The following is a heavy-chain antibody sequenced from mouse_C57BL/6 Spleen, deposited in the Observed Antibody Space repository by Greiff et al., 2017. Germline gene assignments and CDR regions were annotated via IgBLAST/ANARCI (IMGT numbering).Heavy chain of an antibody. J-gene: IGHJ4*01. D-gene: IGHD2-4*01. Sequence: EVQLVESGGGLVKPGGSLKLSCAASGFTFSSYAMSWVRQTPEKRLEWVATISDGGSYTYYPDNVKGRFTISRDNAKNNLYLQMSHLKSEDTAMYYCARERGNDYDAFDAMDYWGQGTSVTVSS. CDR3: ARERGNDYDAFDAMDY. CDR2: ISDGGSYT. CDR1: GFTFSSYA. V-gene: IGHV5-4*01.